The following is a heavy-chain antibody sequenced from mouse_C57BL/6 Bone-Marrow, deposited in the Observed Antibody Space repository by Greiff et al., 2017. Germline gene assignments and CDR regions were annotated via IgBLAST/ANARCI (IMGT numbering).Heavy chain of an antibody. CDR2: IDPSDSET. Sequence: QVHVKQPGAELVRPGSSVKLSCKASGYTFTSYWMHWVKQRPIQGLEWIGNIDPSDSETHYNQKFKDKATLTVDKSSSTAYMQLSSLTSEDSAVYYCARSGFYGSSYDYYAMDYWGQGTSVTVSS. J-gene: IGHJ4*01. V-gene: IGHV1-52*01. CDR3: ARSGFYGSSYDYYAMDY. D-gene: IGHD1-1*01. CDR1: GYTFTSYW.